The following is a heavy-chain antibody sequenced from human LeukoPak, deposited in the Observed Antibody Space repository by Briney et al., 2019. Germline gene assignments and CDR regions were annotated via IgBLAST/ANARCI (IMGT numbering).Heavy chain of an antibody. D-gene: IGHD2-2*01. CDR1: GGSISSSSYY. Sequence: SETLSLTCTVSGGSISSSSYYWGWIRQPPGKGLEWIGSIYYSGSTYYNPSLKSRVTISVDTSKNQFSLKLSSVTAADTAVYYCAGRAYCSSTSCYGNWYFDLWGRGTLVTVS. CDR2: IYYSGST. J-gene: IGHJ2*01. CDR3: AGRAYCSSTSCYGNWYFDL. V-gene: IGHV4-39*01.